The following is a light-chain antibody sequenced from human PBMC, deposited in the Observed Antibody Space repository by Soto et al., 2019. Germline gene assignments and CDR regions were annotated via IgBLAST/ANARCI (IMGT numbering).Light chain of an antibody. CDR3: SSHTSTSPWV. Sequence: QSALTQPASVSGSPGQSITISCTGTSSDIGDYNYVSWYQQHPGKAPKLIIFEVGDRPSGVSNRFSGSKSGYTASLTISGLQAEDEADYYCSSHTSTSPWVFGAGTKLTVL. CDR1: SSDIGDYNY. CDR2: EVG. V-gene: IGLV2-14*01. J-gene: IGLJ3*02.